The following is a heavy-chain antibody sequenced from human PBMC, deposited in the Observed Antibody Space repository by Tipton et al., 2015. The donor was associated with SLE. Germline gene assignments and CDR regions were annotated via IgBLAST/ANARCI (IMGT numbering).Heavy chain of an antibody. CDR3: AGTRGCRLNCFDP. D-gene: IGHD5-12*01. Sequence: TLSLTCTVSGGSISSSSFNWGWIRQPPGKGLEWIGSIYYSGSTYYNPSLKSRVTMSLDTTKTQFSLKLSSVTAADTAVYYWAGTRGCRLNCFDPCGQGTRVTVSS. CDR1: GGSISSSSFN. V-gene: IGHV4-39*07. J-gene: IGHJ5*02. CDR2: IYYSGST.